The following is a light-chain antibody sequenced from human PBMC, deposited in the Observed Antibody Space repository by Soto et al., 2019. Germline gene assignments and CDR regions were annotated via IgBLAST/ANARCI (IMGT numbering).Light chain of an antibody. CDR2: DVS. CDR3: GSYAGSPFV. Sequence: QSALTQPRSVSGSPGQSVTISCTGTSSDVGGYNYVSWYQQHPGKAPKLMIYDVSQLPSGVPDRFSGSKSGNTASLTISGLQAEDESDYYCGSYAGSPFVFGGGTQLTVL. V-gene: IGLV2-11*01. CDR1: SSDVGGYNY. J-gene: IGLJ2*01.